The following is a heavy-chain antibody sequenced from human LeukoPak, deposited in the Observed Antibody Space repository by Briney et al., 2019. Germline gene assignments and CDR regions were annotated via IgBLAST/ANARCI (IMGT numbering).Heavy chain of an antibody. CDR2: ISSSSSTI. Sequence: GGSLRLSCTASGFTFSDYAMSWVRQAPGKGLEWVSYISSSSSTIYYADSVKGRFTISRDNAKNSLYLQMNSLRAEDTAVYYCARSGVIVATPVDYWGQGTLVTVSS. J-gene: IGHJ4*02. D-gene: IGHD5-12*01. CDR3: ARSGVIVATPVDY. CDR1: GFTFSDYA. V-gene: IGHV3-48*01.